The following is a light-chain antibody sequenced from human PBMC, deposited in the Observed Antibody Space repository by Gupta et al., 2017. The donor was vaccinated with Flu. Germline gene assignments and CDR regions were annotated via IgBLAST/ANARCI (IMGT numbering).Light chain of an antibody. CDR3: QQYDTYLGT. Sequence: PSILSAAVGDRVTITCRASESIRNWLAWYQQKPGKAPKLLISMASTLESGVPSRFSGSGSGTEFTLTISSLQPVDLATYYCQQYDTYLGTFGQGTKLEIK. V-gene: IGKV1-5*03. CDR2: MAS. J-gene: IGKJ2*01. CDR1: ESIRNW.